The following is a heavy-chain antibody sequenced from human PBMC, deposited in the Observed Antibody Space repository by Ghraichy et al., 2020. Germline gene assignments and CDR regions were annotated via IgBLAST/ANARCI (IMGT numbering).Heavy chain of an antibody. CDR3: VKGQSQIVLMVYAMLR. J-gene: IGHJ4*02. CDR1: GFTFSSYA. Sequence: GGSLRLSCSASGFTFSSYAMHWVRQAPGKGLEYVSAISSNGGSTYYADSVKGRFTISRDNSKNTLYLQMSSLRAEDTAVYYCVKGQSQIVLMVYAMLRWGQGTLVTVSS. D-gene: IGHD2-8*01. V-gene: IGHV3-64D*06. CDR2: ISSNGGST.